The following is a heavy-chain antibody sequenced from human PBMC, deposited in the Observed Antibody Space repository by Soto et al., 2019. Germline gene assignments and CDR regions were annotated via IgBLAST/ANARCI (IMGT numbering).Heavy chain of an antibody. CDR3: ARGGYCSSTSCVDAFDI. D-gene: IGHD2-2*01. J-gene: IGHJ3*02. CDR2: INHSGNT. CDR1: GGSFSGYY. Sequence: SETLSLTCAVYGGSFSGYYWSWIRQPPGKGLEWIGEINHSGNTNYNPSLKSRVTISVDTSKNQFSLKLSSVTAADTAVYYCARGGYCSSTSCVDAFDIWGQGTMVTVSS. V-gene: IGHV4-34*01.